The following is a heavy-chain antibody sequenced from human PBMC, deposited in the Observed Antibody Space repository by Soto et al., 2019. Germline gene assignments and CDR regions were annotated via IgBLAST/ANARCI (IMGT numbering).Heavy chain of an antibody. CDR1: GYSFTSYW. CDR3: ASEPATGDYYYGMDV. V-gene: IGHV5-10-1*01. D-gene: IGHD4-4*01. CDR2: IDPSDSYT. Sequence: GESRKISCKGSGYSFTSYWISWVRQMPGKGLEWMGRIDPSDSYTNYSPSFQGHVTISADKSIGTAYLQWSSLKASDTAMYYCASEPATGDYYYGMDVWGPGTTVTVSS. J-gene: IGHJ6*02.